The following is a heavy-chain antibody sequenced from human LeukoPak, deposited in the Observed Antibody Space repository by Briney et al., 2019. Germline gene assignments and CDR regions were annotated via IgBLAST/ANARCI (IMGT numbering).Heavy chain of an antibody. CDR2: INPNSGGT. V-gene: IGHV1/OR15-1*04. J-gene: IGHJ5*02. CDR1: GYIFTDYY. D-gene: IGHD2-2*01. CDR3: ARVPRRGDRFDP. Sequence: ASVKVSCKASGYIFTDYYMHWVRQAPGQELGWMGRINPNSGGTNYAQKFQGRVTMTRDTSISTAYMELSSLRSEDTAVYYCARVPRRGDRFDPWGQGTLVTVSS.